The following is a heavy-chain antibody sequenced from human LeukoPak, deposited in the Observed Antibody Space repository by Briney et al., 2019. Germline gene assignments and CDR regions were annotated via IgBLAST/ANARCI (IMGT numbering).Heavy chain of an antibody. CDR3: ARDSSSHFDY. V-gene: IGHV1-69*13. D-gene: IGHD6-6*01. CDR1: GYTFTSYG. Sequence: ASVKVSCKASGYTFTSYGISWVRQAPGQGLEWMGGIIPIFGTANYAQKFQGRVTITAVESTSTAYMELSSLRSEDTAVYYCARDSSSHFDYWGQGTLVTVSS. J-gene: IGHJ4*02. CDR2: IIPIFGTA.